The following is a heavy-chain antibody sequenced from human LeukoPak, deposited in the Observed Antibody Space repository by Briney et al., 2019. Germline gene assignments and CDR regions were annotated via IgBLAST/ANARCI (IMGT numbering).Heavy chain of an antibody. J-gene: IGHJ4*02. V-gene: IGHV3-7*01. CDR1: GFTFSSYW. CDR3: ARSLAAAGTYEYYFDY. Sequence: GGSLRLSCAASGFTFSSYWMSWVRQAPGKGLEWVANIKQDGSEKYYVDSVKARFTISRDNAKNSLYLQMNSLRAEDTAVYYCARSLAAAGTYEYYFDYWGQGTLVTVSS. D-gene: IGHD6-13*01. CDR2: IKQDGSEK.